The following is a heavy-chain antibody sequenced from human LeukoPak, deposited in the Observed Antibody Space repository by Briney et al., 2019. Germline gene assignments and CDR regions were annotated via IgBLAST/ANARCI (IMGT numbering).Heavy chain of an antibody. D-gene: IGHD3-10*01. CDR1: GGSISSYY. Sequence: SETLSLTCTASGGSISSYYWSWIRQPPGKGLEWIGYIYYSGSTNYNPSLKSRVTISVDTSKNQFSLKLSSVTAADTAVYYCASTPYGSGSYYFDYWGQGTLVTVSS. CDR3: ASTPYGSGSYYFDY. CDR2: IYYSGST. J-gene: IGHJ4*02. V-gene: IGHV4-59*01.